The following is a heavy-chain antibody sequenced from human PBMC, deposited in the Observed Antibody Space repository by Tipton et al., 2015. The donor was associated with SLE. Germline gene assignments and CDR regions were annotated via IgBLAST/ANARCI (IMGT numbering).Heavy chain of an antibody. CDR1: GFTFSSYD. CDR3: ARVLGSYYGMDV. V-gene: IGHV3-30*04. Sequence: SLRLSCAASGFTFSSYDMHWVRQAPGKGLEWVAVISYDGSTKYYADSVKGRFTISRDNSKNTLFPQMNSLRAEDTAVYYCARVLGSYYGMDVWGQGTTVTVSS. D-gene: IGHD6-13*01. J-gene: IGHJ6*02. CDR2: ISYDGSTK.